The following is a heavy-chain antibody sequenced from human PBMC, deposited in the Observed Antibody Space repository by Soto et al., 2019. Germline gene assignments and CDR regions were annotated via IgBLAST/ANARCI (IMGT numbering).Heavy chain of an antibody. CDR3: AKVAAMVRGVIIYYYYGMDV. D-gene: IGHD3-10*01. Sequence: GGSLRLSCAASGFTFSSYAMSWVRQAPGKGLEWVSAISGSGGSTYYADSVKGRFTISRDNSKNTLYLQMNSLRAEDTAVYYCAKVAAMVRGVIIYYYYGMDVWGQGTTGTGSS. J-gene: IGHJ6*02. CDR1: GFTFSSYA. CDR2: ISGSGGST. V-gene: IGHV3-23*01.